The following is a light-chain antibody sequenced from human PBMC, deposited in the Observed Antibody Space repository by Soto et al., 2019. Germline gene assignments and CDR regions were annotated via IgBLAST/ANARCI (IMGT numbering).Light chain of an antibody. CDR1: RSDIGGHDD. V-gene: IGLV2-14*03. Sequence: QSALTQPAYVSGSPGQAITISCTGTRSDIGGHDDVSWYQQHPGKVPKLLIYGVTDRPSGVSNRFSGSKSGNVASLTISGLQAEDEADYYCCSYTSDLTPYVFGTGTKVTVL. J-gene: IGLJ1*01. CDR2: GVT. CDR3: CSYTSDLTPYV.